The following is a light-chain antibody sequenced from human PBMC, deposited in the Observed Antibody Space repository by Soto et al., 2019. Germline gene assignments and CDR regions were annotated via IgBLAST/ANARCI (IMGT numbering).Light chain of an antibody. CDR1: QSVTTNY. CDR3: QQYDSSPYT. Sequence: EIVLTQSPGTLSLSPGERATLSCRASQSVTTNYLAWYQQKPGQAPRLLIYVASNRATGIPDRFSGSGSGTDFTLTISRLEPEDFAVYYCQQYDSSPYTFGQGTKLEIK. CDR2: VAS. J-gene: IGKJ2*01. V-gene: IGKV3-20*01.